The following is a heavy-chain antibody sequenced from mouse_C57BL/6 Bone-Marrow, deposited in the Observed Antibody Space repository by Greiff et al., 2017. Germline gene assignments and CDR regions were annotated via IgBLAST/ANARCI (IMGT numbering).Heavy chain of an antibody. CDR1: GFTFTDYY. CDR3: ARCGRWLGYYAMDY. Sequence: EVKLEESGGGLVQPGGSLSLSCAASGFTFTDYYMSWVRQPPGKALEWLGFIRNKANGYTTEYSASVKGRFTISRDNSHSILYLQMNALRAEDSATYYCARCGRWLGYYAMDYWGQGTSVTVSS. V-gene: IGHV7-3*01. CDR2: IRNKANGYTT. D-gene: IGHD2-3*01. J-gene: IGHJ4*01.